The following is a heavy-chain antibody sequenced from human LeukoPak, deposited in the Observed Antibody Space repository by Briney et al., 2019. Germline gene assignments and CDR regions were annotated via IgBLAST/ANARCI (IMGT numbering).Heavy chain of an antibody. Sequence: GGSLRLSCAASGFTFSSYWMSWVRQAPGKGLEWVANIKQDGGEIYYVDSVKGRFTISRDNAQNSLYLQMNSLTVEDTAMYYCATRLYCSGGACYPGGYWGQGTLVTVSS. CDR1: GFTFSSYW. V-gene: IGHV3-7*01. CDR2: IKQDGGEI. CDR3: ATRLYCSGGACYPGGY. D-gene: IGHD2-15*01. J-gene: IGHJ4*02.